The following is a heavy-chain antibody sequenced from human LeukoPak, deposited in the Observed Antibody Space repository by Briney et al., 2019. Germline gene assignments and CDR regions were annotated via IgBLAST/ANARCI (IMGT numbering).Heavy chain of an antibody. J-gene: IGHJ6*03. D-gene: IGHD5-18*01. CDR1: GFTFSSYG. Sequence: PGGSLRLSCAASGFTFSSYGMHWVRQAPGKGLEWVAVISYDGSNKYYADSVKGRFTISRDNSKNTLYLQMNSLRAEDTAVYYCAKDRQLWSDYYYYMDVWGKGTTVTVSS. CDR3: AKDRQLWSDYYYYMDV. V-gene: IGHV3-30*18. CDR2: ISYDGSNK.